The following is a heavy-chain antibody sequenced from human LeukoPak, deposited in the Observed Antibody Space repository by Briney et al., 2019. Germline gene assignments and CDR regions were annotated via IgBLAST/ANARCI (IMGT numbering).Heavy chain of an antibody. V-gene: IGHV3-7*05. Sequence: QAGGSLRLSCAASVSTLSTYWMAWFRQTPGKGLQWVASLRQSGSDVSYVDSVKGRFTISRDNAANSLYLQMNNLRVEDTAVYYCARETRGAAGSYWGQGTLVTVSS. D-gene: IGHD6-25*01. CDR2: LRQSGSDV. J-gene: IGHJ4*02. CDR3: ARETRGAAGSY. CDR1: VSTLSTYW.